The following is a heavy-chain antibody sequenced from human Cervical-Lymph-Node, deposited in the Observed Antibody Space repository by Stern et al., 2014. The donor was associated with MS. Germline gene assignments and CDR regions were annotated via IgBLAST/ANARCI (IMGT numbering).Heavy chain of an antibody. J-gene: IGHJ6*02. V-gene: IGHV3-48*02. CDR3: ARDSAPKARHSGMDV. CDR1: EFTFSLYS. Sequence: EVQLVESGGGLVQPGGSLRLSCAASEFTFSLYSMNWVRHAPGKGLEWISYISETSTTIYQADPVKGRFTISRDNAKNSLYLQMNSLRDEDTAVYYCARDSAPKARHSGMDVWGQGTTVIVSS. CDR2: ISETSTTI. D-gene: IGHD3-10*01.